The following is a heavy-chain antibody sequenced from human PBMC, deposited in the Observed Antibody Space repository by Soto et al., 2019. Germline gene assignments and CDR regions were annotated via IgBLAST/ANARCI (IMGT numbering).Heavy chain of an antibody. Sequence: GGSLRLSCAASGFTFSSYGMHWVRQAPGKGLEWVAVIWYDGSNKYYADSVKGRFTISRDNSKNTLYLQMNSLRAEDTAVYYCARDEVYDSSGYYFDYWGQGTLVTVPS. V-gene: IGHV3-33*01. D-gene: IGHD3-22*01. CDR1: GFTFSSYG. CDR3: ARDEVYDSSGYYFDY. CDR2: IWYDGSNK. J-gene: IGHJ4*02.